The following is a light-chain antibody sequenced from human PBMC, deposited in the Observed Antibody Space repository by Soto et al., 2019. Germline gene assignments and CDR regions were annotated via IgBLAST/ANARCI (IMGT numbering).Light chain of an antibody. V-gene: IGLV2-18*02. Sequence: QSALTQPPSVSGSPGQSVTISCTGTSSDVGSYNRVSWYQQSPGTAPKLMIYEVSNRPSGVPDRFSGSKSGNTASLTISGLQAEDEADYYCSSSTSSSTWVFGGGTKLTVL. CDR2: EVS. CDR1: SSDVGSYNR. J-gene: IGLJ3*02. CDR3: SSSTSSSTWV.